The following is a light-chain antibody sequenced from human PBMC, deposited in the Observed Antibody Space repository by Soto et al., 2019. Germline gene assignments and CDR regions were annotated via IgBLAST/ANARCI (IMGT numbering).Light chain of an antibody. CDR2: ESS. CDR3: CSYVYRTISYV. J-gene: IGLJ1*01. V-gene: IGLV2-23*01. CDR1: SSDVGSYNL. Sequence: QSVLTQPASVSGTPGQSITISCTRTSSDVGSYNLVSWYQQHPGTAPKLMIYESSKRPSGISNRFSGSKSGNAASLTISGLQAEDEFVYYCCSYVYRTISYVFGSGSKFTGL.